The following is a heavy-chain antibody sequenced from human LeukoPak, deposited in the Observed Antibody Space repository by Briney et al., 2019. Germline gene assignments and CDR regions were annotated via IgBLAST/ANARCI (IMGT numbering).Heavy chain of an antibody. CDR2: IYYSGST. CDR1: GGSISSSSYY. CDR3: ARGYDRGYYFDY. D-gene: IGHD3-22*01. Sequence: SETLSLTCTVSGGSISSSSYYWGWIRQPPGKGLEWIGSIYYSGSTYYNPSLESRVTISVDTSKNQFSLKLSSVTAADTAVYYCARGYDRGYYFDYWGQGTLVTVSS. J-gene: IGHJ4*02. V-gene: IGHV4-39*07.